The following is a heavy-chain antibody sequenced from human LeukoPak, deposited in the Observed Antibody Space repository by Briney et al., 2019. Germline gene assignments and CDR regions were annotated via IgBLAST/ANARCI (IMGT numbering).Heavy chain of an antibody. CDR1: XYY. CDR3: ARGRTIWFGECNAFDI. Sequence: XYYXGWIRQPPGKGLEWXXXINNSGSTNYNPSLKRRVTISEDTSKNQFSLKLSSVTAADTAVYYCARGRTIWFGECNAFDIWGQGTMVTVSS. J-gene: IGHJ3*02. D-gene: IGHD3-10*01. CDR2: INNSGST. V-gene: IGHV4-34*01.